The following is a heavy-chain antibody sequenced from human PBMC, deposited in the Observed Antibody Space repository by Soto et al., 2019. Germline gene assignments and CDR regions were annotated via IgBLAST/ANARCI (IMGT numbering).Heavy chain of an antibody. V-gene: IGHV4-39*01. CDR1: GGSISSGSFY. J-gene: IGHJ5*02. CDR2: VYYTGST. Sequence: PSETLSLTCTVSGGSISSGSFYWGWIRQPPGKGLEWIGNVYYTGSTYYNPSLKGRVTISVDTSKNQFSLKLSSVTAADTAVYYCARLGFLEWLDNWYDPWGQGTLVTVSS. CDR3: ARLGFLEWLDNWYDP. D-gene: IGHD3-3*01.